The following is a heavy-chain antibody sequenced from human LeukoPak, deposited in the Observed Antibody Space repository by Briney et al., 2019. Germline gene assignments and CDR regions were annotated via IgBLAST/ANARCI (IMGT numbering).Heavy chain of an antibody. CDR2: ISWNSGSI. CDR1: GFSFDDYA. J-gene: IGHJ5*02. CDR3: AKSGGSSWYQNWFDP. D-gene: IGHD6-13*01. Sequence: GGSLRLSCAASGFSFDDYAMHWVRQAPGKGLEWVSGISWNSGSIGYADSVKGRFTISRDNAKNSLYLQMSSLRPEDTALYYCAKSGGSSWYQNWFDPWGQGTLVTVSS. V-gene: IGHV3-9*01.